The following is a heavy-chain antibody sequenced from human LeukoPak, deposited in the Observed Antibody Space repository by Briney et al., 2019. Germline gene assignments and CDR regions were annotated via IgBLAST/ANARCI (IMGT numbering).Heavy chain of an antibody. D-gene: IGHD1-26*01. V-gene: IGHV4-34*01. CDR2: INHSGST. CDR1: GGSFSGYC. Sequence: SETLSLTCAVYGGSFSGYCWSWIRQPPGKGLEWIGEINHSGSTNYNPSLKSRVTISVDTSKNQFSLKLSSVTAADTAVYYCARLRGAYVIGRYYYYMDVWGKGTTVTISS. J-gene: IGHJ6*03. CDR3: ARLRGAYVIGRYYYYMDV.